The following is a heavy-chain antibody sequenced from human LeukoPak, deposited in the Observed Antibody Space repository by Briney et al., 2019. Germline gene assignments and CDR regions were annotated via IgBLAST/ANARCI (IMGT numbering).Heavy chain of an antibody. V-gene: IGHV3-48*02. CDR1: GFTFSRYS. CDR2: IGSSGSTI. Sequence: GGSLRLSCAASGFTFSRYSMNWVRQAPGKGLEWASYIGSSGSTIYYADSVKGRFTISRDNAKNSLYLQMNSLRDEDTAVYYCARLWGYCSGGSCYSTPYWGQGTLVTVSS. CDR3: ARLWGYCSGGSCYSTPY. J-gene: IGHJ4*02. D-gene: IGHD2-15*01.